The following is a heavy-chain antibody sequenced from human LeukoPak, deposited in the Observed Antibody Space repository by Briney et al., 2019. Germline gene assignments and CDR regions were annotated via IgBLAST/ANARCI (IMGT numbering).Heavy chain of an antibody. V-gene: IGHV3-23*01. D-gene: IGHD4-17*01. Sequence: GGSLRLSCAASGFTFSSYAVSWVRQAPGKGLEWVSAISGSGGSTYYADSVKGRFTISRDNSKNTLYLQMNSLRAEDTAVYYCAKHMGYGDYAYYYGMDVWGQGTTVTVSS. CDR2: ISGSGGST. CDR3: AKHMGYGDYAYYYGMDV. J-gene: IGHJ6*02. CDR1: GFTFSSYA.